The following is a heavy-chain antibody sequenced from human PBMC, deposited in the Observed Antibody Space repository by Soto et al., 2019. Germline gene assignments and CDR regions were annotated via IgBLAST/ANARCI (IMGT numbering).Heavy chain of an antibody. V-gene: IGHV3-7*01. CDR3: AREGLLKQQLVDY. Sequence: GGSLRLSCAASGFTFSSYWMSWVRQAPGKGLEWVANIKQDGSEKYYVDSVKGRFTISRDNAKNSLYLQMNSLRAEDTAVYYCAREGLLKQQLVDYWGQGTLVTVSS. D-gene: IGHD6-13*01. J-gene: IGHJ4*02. CDR2: IKQDGSEK. CDR1: GFTFSSYW.